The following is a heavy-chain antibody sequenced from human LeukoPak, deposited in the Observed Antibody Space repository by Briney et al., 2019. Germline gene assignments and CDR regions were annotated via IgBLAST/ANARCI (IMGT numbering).Heavy chain of an antibody. CDR3: GRTGIAARPYYMDV. J-gene: IGHJ6*03. CDR2: IKQDGSEK. V-gene: IGHV3-7*01. CDR1: GFTFSSYW. Sequence: GGSLRLSCAASGFTFSSYWMSWVRQAPGKGLEWVANIKQDGSEKYYVDSVKGRFTISRDNAKNSLYPQMNSLRAEDTAVYYCGRTGIAARPYYMDVWGKGTTVTVSS. D-gene: IGHD6-6*01.